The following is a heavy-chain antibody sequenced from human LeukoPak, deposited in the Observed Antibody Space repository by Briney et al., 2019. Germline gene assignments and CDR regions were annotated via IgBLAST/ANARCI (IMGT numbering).Heavy chain of an antibody. Sequence: PGGSLRLSCAASGFTFRSYWMHWVRQAPGKGLVWVSRINTDGSSTSYADSVKGRFTISRDNAKNTLYLQMNSLRADDTAVYYCAKEAAAGGDYYYYYMDVWGKGTTVTVSS. D-gene: IGHD6-13*01. CDR1: GFTFRSYW. CDR2: INTDGSST. V-gene: IGHV3-74*01. CDR3: AKEAAAGGDYYYYYMDV. J-gene: IGHJ6*03.